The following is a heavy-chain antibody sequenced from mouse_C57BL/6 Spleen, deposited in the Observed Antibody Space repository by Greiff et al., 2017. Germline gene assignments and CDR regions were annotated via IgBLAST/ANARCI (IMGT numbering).Heavy chain of an antibody. CDR1: GYTFTDYY. Sequence: QVQLQQSGAELVRPGASVKLSCKASGYTFTDYYINWVKQRPGQGLEWIARIYPGSGNTYYNEKFKGKATLTAEKSSSTAYMQLSSLTSEDSAVYFCARIAIYYYGSSSYWYFDVWGTGTTVTVSS. CDR2: IYPGSGNT. D-gene: IGHD1-1*01. J-gene: IGHJ1*03. CDR3: ARIAIYYYGSSSYWYFDV. V-gene: IGHV1-76*01.